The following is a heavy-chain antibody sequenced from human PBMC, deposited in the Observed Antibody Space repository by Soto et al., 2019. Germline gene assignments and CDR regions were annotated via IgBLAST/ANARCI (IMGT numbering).Heavy chain of an antibody. V-gene: IGHV3-30*18. J-gene: IGHJ5*02. CDR1: GFPFSSYA. Sequence: QVQLVESGGGVVQPGRSLRLSCAASGFPFSSYAMHWVRQAPGKGLEWVSFISYDGSNKYYADSVKGRFAISRDNAKNTLYLQINSLRAEDTAVYDCAKGISSHNWFDPWGQGTLVTVSS. CDR2: ISYDGSNK. D-gene: IGHD3-3*02. CDR3: AKGISSHNWFDP.